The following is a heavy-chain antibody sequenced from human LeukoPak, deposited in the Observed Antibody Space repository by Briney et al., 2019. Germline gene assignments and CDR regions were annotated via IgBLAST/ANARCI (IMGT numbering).Heavy chain of an antibody. V-gene: IGHV3-7*01. CDR2: IKTDGSEK. CDR3: ARDGVIGELFMLFVDY. CDR1: GFTFSSYW. J-gene: IGHJ4*02. Sequence: GGSLRLSCAASGFTFSSYWMSWVRQAPGKGLEWVANIKTDGSEKYYADSVKGRFTISRDNSKNTLYLQMNSLRAEDTAVYYCARDGVIGELFMLFVDYWGQGTLVTVSS. D-gene: IGHD3-10*01.